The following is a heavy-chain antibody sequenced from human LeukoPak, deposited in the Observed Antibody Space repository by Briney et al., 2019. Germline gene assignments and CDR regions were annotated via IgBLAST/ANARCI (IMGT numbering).Heavy chain of an antibody. J-gene: IGHJ5*02. Sequence: PLETLSLTCTVSGGSISSYYWSWIRQPPGKGLEWIGYIYYSGSTNYNPSLKSRVTISVDTSKNQFSLKLSSVTAADTAVYYCARARSGSYYWFDPWGQGTLVTVSS. CDR3: ARARSGSYYWFDP. V-gene: IGHV4-59*01. CDR2: IYYSGST. CDR1: GGSISSYY. D-gene: IGHD1-26*01.